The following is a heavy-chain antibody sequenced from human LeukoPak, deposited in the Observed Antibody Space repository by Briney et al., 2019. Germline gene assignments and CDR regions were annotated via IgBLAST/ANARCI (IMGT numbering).Heavy chain of an antibody. D-gene: IGHD2-21*02. J-gene: IGHJ4*02. CDR1: GFTFRSYS. Sequence: PGGSLRLSCAASGFTFRSYSMHWVRQAPGKGLEWVSSISSSGSDIYYADSVMGRFTISRDNAENSLYLQMNSLRVEDTAVYYCAREDLVAYCGGDCYSEFDYWGQGTRVTVSS. CDR3: AREDLVAYCGGDCYSEFDY. CDR2: ISSSGSDI. V-gene: IGHV3-21*01.